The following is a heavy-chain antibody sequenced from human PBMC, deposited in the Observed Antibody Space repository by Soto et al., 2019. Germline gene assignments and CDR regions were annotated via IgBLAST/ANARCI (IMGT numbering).Heavy chain of an antibody. V-gene: IGHV1-69*06. D-gene: IGHD1-26*01. J-gene: IGHJ1*01. CDR2: IIPIFGTA. Sequence: QVQLVQSGAEVKKPGSSVKVSCTASGGTFSSYAISWVRQAPGQGLEWMGGIIPIFGTANYAQKFQGRVTITADKSTSTAYMELSSLRSEDTAVYYGAREIPGVGATRYFQHWGQGTLVTVSS. CDR3: AREIPGVGATRYFQH. CDR1: GGTFSSYA.